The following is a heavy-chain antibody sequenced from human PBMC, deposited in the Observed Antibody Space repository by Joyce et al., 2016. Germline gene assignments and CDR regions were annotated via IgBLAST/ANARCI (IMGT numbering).Heavy chain of an antibody. CDR1: GGSIGSGDYY. V-gene: IGHV4-30-4*01. CDR2: IHYSGDT. J-gene: IGHJ4*02. D-gene: IGHD4-17*01. Sequence: QVQLQESGPGLVKPSQTLSLTCTVSGGSIGSGDYYRSWLRQPPGKGLESIGYIHYSGDTYYNTSLKTRLTISVDMSKNQISLKLSSVTAADTAVYYCARVDYGDYNVYFDYWGQGTLVTVSS. CDR3: ARVDYGDYNVYFDY.